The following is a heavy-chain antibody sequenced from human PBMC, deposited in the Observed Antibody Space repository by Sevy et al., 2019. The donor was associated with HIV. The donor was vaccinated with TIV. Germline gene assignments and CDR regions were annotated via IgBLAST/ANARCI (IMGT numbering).Heavy chain of an antibody. CDR1: GGTFSSYA. CDR3: ARVLDTGIAAAGPFDY. J-gene: IGHJ4*02. CDR2: IIPIFGTA. Sequence: ASVKVSCKASGGTFSSYAISWVRQAPGQGLEWMGGIIPIFGTANYAQKFQGRVTITADESTSTAYMELSSLRSEDTAVYYCARVLDTGIAAAGPFDYWGQGTLVTVSS. V-gene: IGHV1-69*13. D-gene: IGHD6-13*01.